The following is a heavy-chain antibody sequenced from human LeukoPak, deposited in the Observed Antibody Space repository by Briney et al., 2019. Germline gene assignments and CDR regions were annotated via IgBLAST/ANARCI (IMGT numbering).Heavy chain of an antibody. Sequence: GGSLRLSCAASGFTFSSYAMSWVRQAPGKGLEWVSAISGSGGSTYYADSVKGRFTISRDNSKNTLYLQTNSLRAEDTAVYYCAKDAPYYYDSSGRFYFDIWGQGTMVTVSS. CDR3: AKDAPYYYDSSGRFYFDI. CDR2: ISGSGGST. J-gene: IGHJ3*02. D-gene: IGHD3-22*01. CDR1: GFTFSSYA. V-gene: IGHV3-23*01.